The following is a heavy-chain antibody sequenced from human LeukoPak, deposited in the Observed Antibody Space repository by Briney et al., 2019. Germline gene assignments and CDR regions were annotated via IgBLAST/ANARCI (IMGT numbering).Heavy chain of an antibody. D-gene: IGHD6-19*01. CDR3: AKGGYSSGWYGDY. CDR1: GFTFSNYE. J-gene: IGHJ4*02. CDR2: ISSSGSTI. V-gene: IGHV3-48*03. Sequence: GGSLRLSCAASGFTFSNYEMNWVRQAPGKGLEWVSYISSSGSTIYYADSVKGRFTISRDNAKNSLYLQMNSLRAEDMALYYCAKGGYSSGWYGDYWGQGTLVTVSS.